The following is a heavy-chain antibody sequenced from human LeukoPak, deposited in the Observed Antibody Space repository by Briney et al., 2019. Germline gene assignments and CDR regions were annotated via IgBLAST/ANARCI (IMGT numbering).Heavy chain of an antibody. CDR3: AGSPIGYGMDV. CDR1: GGSISNENW. Sequence: SETLSLTCAVSGGSISNENWWGWVRRPPGKGLEWIGEICHSGSTNYIPSLKSRVTISVDKSKNQFSLKLTSVTAADTAVYYCAGSPIGYGMDVWGQGTTVTVSS. J-gene: IGHJ6*02. V-gene: IGHV4-4*02. CDR2: ICHSGST.